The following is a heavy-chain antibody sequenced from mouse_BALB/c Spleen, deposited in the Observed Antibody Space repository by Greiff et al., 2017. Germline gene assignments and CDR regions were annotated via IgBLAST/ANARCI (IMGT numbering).Heavy chain of an antibody. J-gene: IGHJ3*01. Sequence: VQLKESGPGLVKPSQSLSLTCTVTGYSITSDYAWNWIRQFPGNKLEWMGYISYSGSTSYNPSLKSRISITRDTSKNQFFLQLNSVTTEDTATYYCARVRQLGPFAYWGQGTLVTVSA. D-gene: IGHD3-2*01. CDR2: ISYSGST. V-gene: IGHV3-2*02. CDR3: ARVRQLGPFAY. CDR1: GYSITSDYA.